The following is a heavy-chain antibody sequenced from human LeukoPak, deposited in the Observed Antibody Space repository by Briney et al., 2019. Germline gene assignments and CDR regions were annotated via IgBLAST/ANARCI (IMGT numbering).Heavy chain of an antibody. V-gene: IGHV4-4*02. CDR2: IYPSGDT. D-gene: IGHD6-19*01. CDR1: GGSISSVNW. J-gene: IGHJ6*03. CDR3: ARKGGSERSIAVAVRFYYYYYMDV. Sequence: SETLSLTCAVSGGSISSVNWWGWVRQPPGKGLEWIGDIYPSGDTTYNPSLKSRVTMSLDKSKNQFSLKLSSVTAADTAVYYCARKGGSERSIAVAVRFYYYYYMDVWGKGTTVTISS.